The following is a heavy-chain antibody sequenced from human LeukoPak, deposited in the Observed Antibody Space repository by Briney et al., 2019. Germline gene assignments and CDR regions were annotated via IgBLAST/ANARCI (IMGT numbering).Heavy chain of an antibody. CDR2: INPNSGGT. D-gene: IGHD3-22*01. V-gene: IGHV1-2*02. J-gene: IGHJ4*02. CDR1: GYTFTGYY. CDR3: ATTDSMIVVVTLDY. Sequence: ASVKVSCKASGYTFTGYYMHWVRQAPGQGLEWMGWINPNSGGTNYAQKFQGRVTMTRDTSISTAYMELSRLRSEDTAVYYCATTDSMIVVVTLDYWGQGTLVTVSS.